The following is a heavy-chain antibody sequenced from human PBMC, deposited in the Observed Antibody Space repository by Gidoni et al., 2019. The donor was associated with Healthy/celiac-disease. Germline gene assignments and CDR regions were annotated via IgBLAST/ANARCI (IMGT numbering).Heavy chain of an antibody. D-gene: IGHD3-16*02. CDR1: GGSISSGGYY. J-gene: IGHJ4*02. Sequence: QVQLQESGPGLVKPSQTLSLTCTVSGGSISSGGYYWSWIRQHPGKGLEWIGYIYYSGSTYYNPSLKSRVTISVDTSKNQFSLKLSSVTAADTAVYYCARGIRAGGVIVPGDYFDYWGQGTLVTVSS. CDR3: ARGIRAGGVIVPGDYFDY. V-gene: IGHV4-31*03. CDR2: IYYSGST.